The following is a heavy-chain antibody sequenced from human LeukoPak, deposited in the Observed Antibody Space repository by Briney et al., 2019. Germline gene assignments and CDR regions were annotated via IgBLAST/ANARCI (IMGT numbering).Heavy chain of an antibody. V-gene: IGHV1-2*02. D-gene: IGHD2-21*02. CDR3: ARRRRNCGGDFYSDY. J-gene: IGHJ4*02. Sequence: GAAVTVSCKASGYTFTGYYMHWVRQAPGQGIEWMGWTNPNSGGTNYAQKFQGRVTMTRDTSISTAYMELSRLRSDDTAVYYCARRRRNCGGDFYSDYWGQGTLVTVST. CDR2: TNPNSGGT. CDR1: GYTFTGYY.